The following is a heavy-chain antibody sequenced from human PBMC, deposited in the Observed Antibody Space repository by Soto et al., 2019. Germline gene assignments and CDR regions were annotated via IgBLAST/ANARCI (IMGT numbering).Heavy chain of an antibody. CDR3: ARDSSCSGGDCYSPDWFDT. D-gene: IGHD2-21*01. Sequence: LRLSCAASGFAFITYEMNWVRQTPGKGLEWVAYITTSGDTVYYADSVKGRFTLSRDNAENSLSLQMNSLRADDTAVYFCARDSSCSGGDCYSPDWFDTWGQGALVTVSS. V-gene: IGHV3-48*03. CDR1: GFAFITYE. J-gene: IGHJ5*02. CDR2: ITTSGDTV.